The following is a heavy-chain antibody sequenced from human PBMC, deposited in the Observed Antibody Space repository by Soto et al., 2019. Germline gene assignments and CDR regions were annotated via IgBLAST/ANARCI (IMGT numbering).Heavy chain of an antibody. CDR3: ARCYHGELDAFDI. CDR1: GYTFTSYA. CDR2: INAGNGNT. J-gene: IGHJ3*02. Sequence: GASVKVSCKASGYTFTSYAMHWVRQAPGQRLEWMGWINAGNGNTKYSQKFQGRVTITRDTSASTAYMVLSSLRSEDTAVYYCARCYHGELDAFDIWGQGTMVTVSS. V-gene: IGHV1-3*01. D-gene: IGHD1-26*01.